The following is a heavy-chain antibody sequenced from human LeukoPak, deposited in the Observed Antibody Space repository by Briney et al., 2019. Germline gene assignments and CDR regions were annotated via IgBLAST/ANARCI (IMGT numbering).Heavy chain of an antibody. CDR2: IIPILGIA. V-gene: IGHV1-69*04. D-gene: IGHD3-10*01. CDR1: GGTFSSYA. Sequence: GASVKVSCKASGGTFSSYAISWVRQAPGQGLEWMGRIIPILGIANYAQKFQGRVTITADKSTSTAYMELSSLRSEDTAVYYCARDSGRNLYYFDYWGQGALVTVSS. CDR3: ARDSGRNLYYFDY. J-gene: IGHJ4*02.